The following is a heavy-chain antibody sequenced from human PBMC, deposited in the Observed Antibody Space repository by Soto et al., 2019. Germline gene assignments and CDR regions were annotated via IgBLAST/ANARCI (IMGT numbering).Heavy chain of an antibody. CDR1: GYTLTELS. V-gene: IGHV1-24*01. CDR3: ATGGIYYDSSGYHYYYYGMDV. CDR2: FDPEDGET. J-gene: IGHJ6*02. Sequence: ASVKVSCKVSGYTLTELSMHWVRQAPGKGLEWMGGFDPEDGETIYAQKFQGRVTMTEDTSTDTAYMELSSLRSEDTAVYCCATGGIYYDSSGYHYYYYGMDVWGQGTTVTVS. D-gene: IGHD3-22*01.